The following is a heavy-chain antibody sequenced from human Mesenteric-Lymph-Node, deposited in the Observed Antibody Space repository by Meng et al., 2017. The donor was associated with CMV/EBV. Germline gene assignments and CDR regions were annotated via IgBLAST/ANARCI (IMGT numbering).Heavy chain of an antibody. Sequence: GGSLRLSCAASGFTFSGSAMHWVRQASGKGLEWVGRIRSKANSYATAYAASVKGRFTISRDDSKNTAYLQMNSLKTEDTAVYYCTSMSYCSSTSCYWSVYWGQGTLVTVSS. J-gene: IGHJ4*02. CDR3: TSMSYCSSTSCYWSVY. D-gene: IGHD2-2*01. CDR2: IRSKANSYAT. CDR1: GFTFSGSA. V-gene: IGHV3-73*01.